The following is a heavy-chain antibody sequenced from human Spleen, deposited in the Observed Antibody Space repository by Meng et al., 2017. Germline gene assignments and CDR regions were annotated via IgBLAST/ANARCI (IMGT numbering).Heavy chain of an antibody. D-gene: IGHD2-15*01. CDR1: GFTFDDYA. CDR3: ARIIRYCSGGSCSPPYYFDY. V-gene: IGHV3-9*01. CDR2: ISWNSGSI. J-gene: IGHJ4*02. Sequence: SLKISCAASGFTFDDYAMHWVRQAPGKGLEWVSGISWNSGSIGYADSVKGRFTISRDNAKNSLYLQMNSLRAEDTAVYYCARIIRYCSGGSCSPPYYFDYWGQGTLVTVSS.